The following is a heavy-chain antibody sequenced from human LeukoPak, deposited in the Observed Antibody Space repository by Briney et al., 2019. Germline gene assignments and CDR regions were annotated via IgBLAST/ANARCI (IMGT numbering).Heavy chain of an antibody. J-gene: IGHJ4*02. D-gene: IGHD5-12*01. CDR1: GFTFFTYS. Sequence: GGSLRLSCAASGFTFFTYSMHWVRQAPGKGLEWVAVISYGGNNKYYADSVKGRFSISRNNSKNTVFVQMNSLRAEDTAVYYCARDRGSGYDYDFPDYWGQGTLVTVSS. CDR3: ARDRGSGYDYDFPDY. V-gene: IGHV3-30-3*01. CDR2: ISYGGNNK.